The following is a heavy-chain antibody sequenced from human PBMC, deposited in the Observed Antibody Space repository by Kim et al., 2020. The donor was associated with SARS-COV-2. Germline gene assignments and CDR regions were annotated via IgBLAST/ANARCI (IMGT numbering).Heavy chain of an antibody. D-gene: IGHD6-19*01. CDR2: IIPIFGTA. V-gene: IGHV1-69*13. J-gene: IGHJ5*02. CDR3: ARGRVAGTGSGGSLDP. Sequence: SVKVSCKASGGTFSSYAISWVRQAPGQGLEWMGGIIPIFGTANYAQKFQGRVTITADESTSTAYMELSSLRSEDTAVYYCARGRVAGTGSGGSLDPWGQGTLVTVSS. CDR1: GGTFSSYA.